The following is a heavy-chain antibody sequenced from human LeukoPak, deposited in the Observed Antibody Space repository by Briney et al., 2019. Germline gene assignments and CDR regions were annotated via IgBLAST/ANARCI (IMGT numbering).Heavy chain of an antibody. CDR1: EDSVSSISVA. J-gene: IGHJ6*02. V-gene: IGHV6-1*01. Sequence: SQTLSLTFAISEDSVSSISVAWNWIRQSPSRGLEWLGRTYYRSKWYYEYAVSVKSRINISPDTSKNQFSLQLTSVTPEDTAVYYCSLARSEYHYGMDVWGQGTTVTVSS. CDR2: TYYRSKWYY. CDR3: SLARSEYHYGMDV.